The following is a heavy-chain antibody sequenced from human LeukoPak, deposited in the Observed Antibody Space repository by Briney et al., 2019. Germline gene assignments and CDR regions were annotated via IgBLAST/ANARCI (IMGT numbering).Heavy chain of an antibody. V-gene: IGHV5-51*01. Sequence: GESLKISCQASGYTFTNYWIGWGGRWPGKGLGGWGFIYPTDSDTRYSPSFQGQVIISADKSITTAYLQWSSLKASDTAMYYCARPIAARLHDAFDIWGQGTMVTVSS. CDR1: GYTFTNYW. CDR3: ARPIAARLHDAFDI. CDR2: IYPTDSDT. J-gene: IGHJ3*02. D-gene: IGHD6-6*01.